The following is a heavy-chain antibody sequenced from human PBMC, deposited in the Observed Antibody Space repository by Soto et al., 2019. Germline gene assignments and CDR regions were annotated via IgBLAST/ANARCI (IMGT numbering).Heavy chain of an antibody. CDR3: ARGCYYDSSGYCLSFDP. CDR2: INPNSGGT. J-gene: IGHJ5*02. V-gene: IGHV1-2*04. Sequence: VASVKVSFKASGYTFTGYYMHWVRQAPGQGLEWMGWINPNSGGTNYAQKFQGWVTMTRDTSISTAYMELSRLRSDDTAVYYCARGCYYDSSGYCLSFDPWGQGTLVTVS. D-gene: IGHD3-22*01. CDR1: GYTFTGYY.